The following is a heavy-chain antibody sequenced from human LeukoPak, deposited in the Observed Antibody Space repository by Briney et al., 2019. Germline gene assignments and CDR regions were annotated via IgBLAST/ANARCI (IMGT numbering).Heavy chain of an antibody. J-gene: IGHJ4*02. CDR2: ISGSGGST. CDR3: AKIPVVVVAASYYFDY. CDR1: GFTFSSYA. V-gene: IGHV3-23*01. Sequence: GGSLRLSCAASGFTFSSYAMSWGRQAPGKGLEWVSAISGSGGSTYYADSVKGRFTISRDNSKNTLYLQMNSLRAEDTAVYYCAKIPVVVVAASYYFDYWGQGTLVTVSS. D-gene: IGHD2-15*01.